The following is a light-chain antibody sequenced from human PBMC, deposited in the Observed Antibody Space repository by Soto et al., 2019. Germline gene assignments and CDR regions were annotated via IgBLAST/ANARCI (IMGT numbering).Light chain of an antibody. CDR3: SSYASASTPLV. V-gene: IGLV2-14*01. CDR2: DVS. CDR1: GSDVGGYNY. Sequence: QSALTQPASVSGSPGQSITISCTGTGSDVGGYNYVSWYQQHPGKAPKVMIYDVSNRPSGVSNRFSGSKSGNTASRTISGLQAEGEADYYCSSYASASTPLVFGGGTKLTDL. J-gene: IGLJ2*01.